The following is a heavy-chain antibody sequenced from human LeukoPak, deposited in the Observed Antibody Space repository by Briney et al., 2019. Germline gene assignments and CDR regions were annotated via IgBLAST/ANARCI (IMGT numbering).Heavy chain of an antibody. Sequence: ASVKPSCKASGYTFTDYYIHWVRQTPGQGLEWMGWISPNSGGSNYAQKIQGRVAMTRDTSINTAYMELSRLRSDDAAVYFCARDSSRGYTYAFDYWGQGTLVSFSS. D-gene: IGHD5-18*01. CDR1: GYTFTDYY. CDR2: ISPNSGGS. CDR3: ARDSSRGYTYAFDY. J-gene: IGHJ4*02. V-gene: IGHV1-2*02.